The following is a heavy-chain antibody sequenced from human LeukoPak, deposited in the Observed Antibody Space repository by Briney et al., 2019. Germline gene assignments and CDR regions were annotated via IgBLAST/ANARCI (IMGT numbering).Heavy chain of an antibody. D-gene: IGHD5-24*01. J-gene: IGHJ4*02. Sequence: GGSLRLSCAASGFTFSSYSMNWVRQAPGKGLEWVAVISYDGDNKYYADSVKGRFTISRDNSKSTLFLQMNSLRAEDTAVYYCAKEQGRDGSFDYWGQGTLVTVSS. V-gene: IGHV3-30*18. CDR1: GFTFSSYS. CDR3: AKEQGRDGSFDY. CDR2: ISYDGDNK.